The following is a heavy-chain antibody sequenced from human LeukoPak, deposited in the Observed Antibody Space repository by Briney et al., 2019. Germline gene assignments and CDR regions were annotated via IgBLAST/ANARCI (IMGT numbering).Heavy chain of an antibody. J-gene: IGHJ4*02. CDR1: GFTFSTYS. CDR3: ARDTTAWVY. V-gene: IGHV3-48*02. CDR2: ISSSSSTI. Sequence: GGSLRLSCAASGFTFSTYSMNWVRQAPGKGLEWVSYISSSSSTIKYADSVKGRFTISRDNANNSLYPQMNSLRDEDTAVYYWARDTTAWVYWGQGTLVTVSS. D-gene: IGHD4-17*01.